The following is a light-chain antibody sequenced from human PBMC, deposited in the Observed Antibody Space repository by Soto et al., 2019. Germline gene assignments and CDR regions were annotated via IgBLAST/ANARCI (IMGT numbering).Light chain of an antibody. CDR3: SSYAGSLTMV. J-gene: IGLJ3*02. CDR1: SSDVGGYNA. CDR2: DVT. Sequence: QSVLTQPRSVSGSPRQSVTISCTGTSSDVGGYNAVSWYQQYPGKAPQLMIYDVTKRPSGVPDRFSGSKSGNTASLTISGLQAEDEADYYCSSYAGSLTMVFGGGTQLTVL. V-gene: IGLV2-11*01.